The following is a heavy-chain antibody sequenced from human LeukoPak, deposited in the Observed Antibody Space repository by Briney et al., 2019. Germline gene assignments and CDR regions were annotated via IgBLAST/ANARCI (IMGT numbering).Heavy chain of an antibody. D-gene: IGHD3-22*01. Sequence: SETLYLTCAVSGYSISSGYYWGWIRQPPGKGLEWIGSIYHSGSTYYNPSLKSRVTISVDTSKNQFSLKLSSVTAADTAVYYCYITMIVVVGNYFDYWGQGTLVTVSS. J-gene: IGHJ4*02. V-gene: IGHV4-38-2*01. CDR3: YITMIVVVGNYFDY. CDR1: GYSISSGYY. CDR2: IYHSGST.